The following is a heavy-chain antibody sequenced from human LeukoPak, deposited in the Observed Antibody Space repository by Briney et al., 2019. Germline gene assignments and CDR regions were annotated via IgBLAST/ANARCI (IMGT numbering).Heavy chain of an antibody. CDR3: ARGAGYNYPYYFDN. J-gene: IGHJ4*02. D-gene: IGHD5-24*01. Sequence: GGSLRLSCAASGFTFSSYAMSWVRQAPGKGLEWVSAISGSASSTYYADSVKGRFTISRDNSKNTLYLQMNSLRAEDTAVYYCARGAGYNYPYYFDNWGQGTLVTVSS. CDR1: GFTFSSYA. V-gene: IGHV3-23*01. CDR2: ISGSASST.